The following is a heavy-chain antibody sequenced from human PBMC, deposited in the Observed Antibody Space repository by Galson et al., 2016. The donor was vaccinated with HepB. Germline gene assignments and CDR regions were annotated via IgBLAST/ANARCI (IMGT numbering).Heavy chain of an antibody. D-gene: IGHD3-22*01. CDR3: AKVRYDSSSYQSPYFDH. CDR2: IGSRSSPI. V-gene: IGHV3-48*02. CDR1: GFTFSSYA. Sequence: SLRLSCAASGFTFSSYALNWVRQAPGKGLEWVSYIGSRSSPIHYADSVKGRFTISRDNAKNSLYLQMNSLRDEDTAVYYCAKVRYDSSSYQSPYFDHWGQGILVTVSS. J-gene: IGHJ4*02.